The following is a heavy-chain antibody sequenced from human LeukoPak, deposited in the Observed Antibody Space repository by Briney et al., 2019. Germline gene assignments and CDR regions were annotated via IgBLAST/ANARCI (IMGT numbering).Heavy chain of an antibody. J-gene: IGHJ4*02. CDR1: GGSISSSSYY. V-gene: IGHV4-39*01. Sequence: PSETLSLTCTVSGGSISSSSYYWGWIRQPPGKGLEWIGSIYYSGSTYYNLSLKSRVTISVDTSKNQFSLKLSSVTAADTAVYYCARLGDYGGNPILNKYYFDYWGQGTLVTVSS. CDR3: ARLGDYGGNPILNKYYFDY. D-gene: IGHD4-23*01. CDR2: IYYSGST.